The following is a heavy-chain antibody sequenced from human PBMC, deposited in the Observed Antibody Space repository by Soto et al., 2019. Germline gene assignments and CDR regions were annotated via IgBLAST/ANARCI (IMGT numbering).Heavy chain of an antibody. CDR2: VRNRANSYST. J-gene: IGHJ4*02. CDR3: ARASSNYYFDY. Sequence: PGGSLRLSCVASGFTFSDHYMDWVRQAPGKGLEWVGRVRNRANSYSTQYAASVKGRVTISRDDSKKSLYLQMNSLKTEDTAMYYCARASSNYYFDYWGQGTLVTVSS. D-gene: IGHD2-8*01. CDR1: GFTFSDHY. V-gene: IGHV3-72*01.